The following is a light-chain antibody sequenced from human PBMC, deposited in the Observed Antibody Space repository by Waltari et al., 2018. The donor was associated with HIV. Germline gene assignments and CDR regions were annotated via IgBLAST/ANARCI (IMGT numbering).Light chain of an antibody. CDR2: KAS. Sequence: DILMTQSPSTLSASVGDTVTLTCRASEIISKWLAWYQQQPGNAPKLLIYKASTLKTGVPSRFSGGGSGTEFTLTISGLQSDDFATYYCQQYNSYPLTFGGGTRVEIK. V-gene: IGKV1-5*03. CDR3: QQYNSYPLT. J-gene: IGKJ4*01. CDR1: EIISKW.